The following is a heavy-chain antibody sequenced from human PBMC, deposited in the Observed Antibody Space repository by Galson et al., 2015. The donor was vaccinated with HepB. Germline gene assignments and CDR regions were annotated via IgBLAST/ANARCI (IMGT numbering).Heavy chain of an antibody. D-gene: IGHD3-10*01. Sequence: SLRLSCAASGFTFSSYSMNWVRQAPGKGLEWVSSISSSSSYIYYADSVKGRFTISRDNAKNSLYLQMNSLRAEDTAVYYCARGWIRGVIFPSLWFDYWGQGTLVTVSS. CDR1: GFTFSSYS. J-gene: IGHJ4*02. CDR2: ISSSSSYI. V-gene: IGHV3-21*01. CDR3: ARGWIRGVIFPSLWFDY.